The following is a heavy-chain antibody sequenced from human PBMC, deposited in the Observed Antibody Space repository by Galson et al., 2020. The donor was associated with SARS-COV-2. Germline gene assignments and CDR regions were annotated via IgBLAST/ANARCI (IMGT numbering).Heavy chain of an antibody. CDR2: IRSKANSYAT. D-gene: IGHD3-3*01. CDR1: GFTFSGSA. J-gene: IGHJ3*02. Sequence: GESLKISCAASGFTFSGSAMHWVRQASGKGLEWVGRIRSKANSYATAYAASVKGRFTISRDDSKNTAYLQMNSLKTEDTAVYYCTRTDYDFAFDIWGQGTMVTVSS. V-gene: IGHV3-73*01. CDR3: TRTDYDFAFDI.